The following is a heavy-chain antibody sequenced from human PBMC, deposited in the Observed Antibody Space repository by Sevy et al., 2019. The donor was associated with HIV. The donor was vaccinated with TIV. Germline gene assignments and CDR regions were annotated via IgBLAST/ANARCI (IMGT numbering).Heavy chain of an antibody. Sequence: SETLSHTCTVSGGSISSYYWSWIRQPAGKGLEWIGRIYSSGSTNYNPSLKSRVTMSVDTSKNQFSLKLSSVTAADTAVYYCARGRYSSGWFDAFDIWGQGTMVTVSS. V-gene: IGHV4-4*07. CDR2: IYSSGST. J-gene: IGHJ3*02. CDR3: ARGRYSSGWFDAFDI. D-gene: IGHD6-19*01. CDR1: GGSISSYY.